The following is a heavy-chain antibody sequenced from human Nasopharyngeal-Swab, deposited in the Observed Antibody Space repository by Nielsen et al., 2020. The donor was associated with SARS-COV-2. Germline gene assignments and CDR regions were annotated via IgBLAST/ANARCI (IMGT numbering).Heavy chain of an antibody. D-gene: IGHD2-15*01. Sequence: ASVKVSCKVSGYTLTELSTHWVRQAPGKGLEWMGGFDPEDGETIYAQKFQGRVTMTEDTSTDTAYMELSSLRSEDTAVYYCATNVRKVADVFDYWGQGTLVTVSS. CDR2: FDPEDGET. CDR1: GYTLTELS. J-gene: IGHJ4*02. V-gene: IGHV1-24*01. CDR3: ATNVRKVADVFDY.